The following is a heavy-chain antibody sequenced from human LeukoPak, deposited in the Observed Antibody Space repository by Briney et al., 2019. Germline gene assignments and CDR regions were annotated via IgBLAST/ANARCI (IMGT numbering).Heavy chain of an antibody. D-gene: IGHD2-2*01. CDR2: IRYDGSNK. CDR1: GFTFSSYG. CDR3: AKDPRCSSTSRPGAFDI. J-gene: IGHJ3*02. Sequence: GGSLRLSCAASGFTFSSYGMHWVRQAPGKGLEWVAFIRYDGSNKYYADSVKGRFTISRDNSKNTLYLQMNSLRAEDTAVYYCAKDPRCSSTSRPGAFDIWGQGTMVTVSS. V-gene: IGHV3-30*02.